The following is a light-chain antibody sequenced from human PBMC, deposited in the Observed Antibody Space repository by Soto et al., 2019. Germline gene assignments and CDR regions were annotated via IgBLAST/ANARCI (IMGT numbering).Light chain of an antibody. CDR2: LNSDGSH. V-gene: IGLV4-69*01. CDR1: SGHSSYA. CDR3: QTWGTGIQV. Sequence: QLVLTQSPSASASLGASVKLTCTLSSGHSSYAIAWHQQQPEKGPRYLMKLNSDGSHSKGDGIPDRFLGSSSGAERYLTISSLQSEDEADYYCQTWGTGIQVFGTGTKLTVL. J-gene: IGLJ1*01.